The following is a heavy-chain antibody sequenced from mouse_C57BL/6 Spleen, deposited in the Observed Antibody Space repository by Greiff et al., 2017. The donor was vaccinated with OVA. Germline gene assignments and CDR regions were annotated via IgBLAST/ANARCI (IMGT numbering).Heavy chain of an antibody. V-gene: IGHV1-52*01. CDR2: IDPSDSAT. CDR1: GYTFTSYW. CDR3: ARRITTVVATREY. D-gene: IGHD1-1*01. Sequence: QVQLQQPGAELVRPGSSVKLSCKASGYTFTSYWMHWVKQRPIQGLEWIGNIDPSDSATHYNQKFKDKATLTVDKSSSTAYMQLSSLTSEDSAVYYCARRITTVVATREYWGQGTTLTVSS. J-gene: IGHJ2*01.